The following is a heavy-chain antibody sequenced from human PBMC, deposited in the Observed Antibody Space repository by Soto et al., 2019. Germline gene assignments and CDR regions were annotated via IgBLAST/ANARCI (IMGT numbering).Heavy chain of an antibody. CDR1: GHNFTSYW. D-gene: IGHD6-6*01. Sequence: PGESQKISCKGSGHNFTSYWIGWVRQMPGKGLEWMGIIYPGDSDTRYSPSFQCQVTISADKSISTAYLQWSSLKASDTAMYYCARLRSSSSGVWDAFDIWGQGTMVTVSS. CDR3: ARLRSSSSGVWDAFDI. CDR2: IYPGDSDT. V-gene: IGHV5-51*01. J-gene: IGHJ3*02.